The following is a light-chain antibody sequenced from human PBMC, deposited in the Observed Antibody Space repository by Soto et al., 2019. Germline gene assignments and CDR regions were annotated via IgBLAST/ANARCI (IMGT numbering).Light chain of an antibody. CDR2: GIS. J-gene: IGLJ2*01. V-gene: IGLV1-40*01. Sequence: QSALTQPPSVSGAPGQRVTISCTGSSSNIGAGYDVHWYQQFPGTAPKLLIYGISNRPSGVPARFSGSKSGSSASLAITGLQAEDEADYYCQSYDSSLTGPKVLFGGGTKVTVL. CDR3: QSYDSSLTGPKVL. CDR1: SSNIGAGYD.